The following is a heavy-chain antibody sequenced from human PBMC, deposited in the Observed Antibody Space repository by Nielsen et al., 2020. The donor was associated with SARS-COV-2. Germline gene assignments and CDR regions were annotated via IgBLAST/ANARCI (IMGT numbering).Heavy chain of an antibody. CDR3: TRRVAGGTMDV. V-gene: IGHV3-23*01. CDR1: GFTFSRHA. J-gene: IGHJ6*02. CDR2: IGAGGDSI. Sequence: GESLKISCAASGFTFSRHAMTWVRQAPGKGLEWVSIIGAGGDSIYYADSVKGRFTISRDNSKNTLYLQMNSLGADDTAIYYCTRRVAGGTMDVWGQGTTVTVSS. D-gene: IGHD6-19*01.